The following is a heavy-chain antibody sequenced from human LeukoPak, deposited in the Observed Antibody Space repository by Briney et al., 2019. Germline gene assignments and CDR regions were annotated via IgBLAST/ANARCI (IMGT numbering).Heavy chain of an antibody. J-gene: IGHJ6*02. D-gene: IGHD6-13*01. CDR2: ISGSGGST. V-gene: IGHV3-23*01. CDR3: ARAYSSSPRELYGMDV. Sequence: GGSLRLSCAASGFTFSSYWMSWVRQAPGKGLEWVSAISGSGGSTYYADSVKGRFTISRDNSKNTLYLQMNSLRAEDTAVYYCARAYSSSPRELYGMDVWGQGTTVTVSS. CDR1: GFTFSSYW.